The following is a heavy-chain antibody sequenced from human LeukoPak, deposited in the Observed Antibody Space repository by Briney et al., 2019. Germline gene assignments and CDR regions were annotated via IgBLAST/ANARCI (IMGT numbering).Heavy chain of an antibody. Sequence: KPGGSLRLSCAASGFTFGDYYMTWIRQAPGKGLEWVSYISTSGSTIYYADSVKGRFTISRDNAQNSLYLQMNSLRVEDTAIYYCARDPYNGAYSEGYYYYYMDVWGKGTTVTVSS. CDR2: ISTSGSTI. CDR3: ARDPYNGAYSEGYYYYYMDV. D-gene: IGHD1-1*01. V-gene: IGHV3-11*04. CDR1: GFTFGDYY. J-gene: IGHJ6*03.